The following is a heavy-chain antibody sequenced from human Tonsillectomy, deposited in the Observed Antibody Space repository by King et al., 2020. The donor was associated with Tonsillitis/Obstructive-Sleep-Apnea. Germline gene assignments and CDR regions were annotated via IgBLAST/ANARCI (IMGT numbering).Heavy chain of an antibody. J-gene: IGHJ5*02. CDR3: ARARSGLNLFDP. V-gene: IGHV1-69*04. Sequence: QLVQSGAEVKKPGSSVKVSCKASGGTFSSYAISWVRQAPGQGLEWMGRIIPILGIANYAQKFQGRVTITADKSTSTAYMELSSLRSEDTAVYYFARARSGLNLFDPWGQGTLVTVSS. CDR1: GGTFSSYA. CDR2: IIPILGIA.